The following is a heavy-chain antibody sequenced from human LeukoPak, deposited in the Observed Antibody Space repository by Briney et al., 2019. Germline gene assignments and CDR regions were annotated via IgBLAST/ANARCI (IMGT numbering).Heavy chain of an antibody. D-gene: IGHD3-10*01. CDR3: ARDRYYGSGSPNWFDP. CDR1: GFTFSSYE. J-gene: IGHJ5*02. Sequence: PGGSLRLSCAASGFTFSSYEMNWVRQAPGKGLEWVSYISSSGSTIYYADSVKGRFTISRDNAKNSLYLQMNSLRAEDTAVYYCARDRYYGSGSPNWFDPWGQGTLVTVSS. CDR2: ISSSGSTI. V-gene: IGHV3-48*03.